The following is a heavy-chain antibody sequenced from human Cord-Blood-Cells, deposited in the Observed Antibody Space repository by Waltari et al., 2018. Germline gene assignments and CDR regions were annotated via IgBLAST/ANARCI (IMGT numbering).Heavy chain of an antibody. CDR1: EGTLRNNH. CDR2: IIPIFGTA. Sequence: QVKLMQSGDEVKKPGSSVKVSCKASEGTLRNNHKRRVRQTPRQRIEWMGGIIPIFGTANYAQKFQGRVTITADKSTSTAYMELSSLRSEDTAVYYCARVYYDFWSGYYYYYGMDVWGQGTTVTVSS. J-gene: IGHJ6*02. CDR3: ARVYYDFWSGYYYYYGMDV. V-gene: IGHV1-69*06. D-gene: IGHD3-3*01.